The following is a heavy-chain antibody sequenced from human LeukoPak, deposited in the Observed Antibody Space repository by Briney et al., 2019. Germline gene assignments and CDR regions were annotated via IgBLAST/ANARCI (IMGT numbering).Heavy chain of an antibody. CDR2: ISGSGGST. V-gene: IGHV3-23*01. J-gene: IGHJ6*02. D-gene: IGHD3-3*01. CDR1: GFTFSSYA. Sequence: GGSLRLSCAASGFTFSSYAMSWVRQAPGKGLEWVSVISGSGGSTYYVDSVKGRFTISRDNSKNTLYLQMNSLRAEDTAVYYCAKDLYYDFWSAQGTVYYYYGMDVWGQGSTVTVSS. CDR3: AKDLYYDFWSAQGTVYYYYGMDV.